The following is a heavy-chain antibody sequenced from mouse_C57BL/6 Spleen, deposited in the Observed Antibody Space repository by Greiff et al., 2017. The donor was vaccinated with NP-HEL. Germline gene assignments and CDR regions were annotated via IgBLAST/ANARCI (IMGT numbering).Heavy chain of an antibody. Sequence: QVQLQQPGAELVMPGASVKLSCKASGYTFTSYWMHWVKQRPGQGLEWIGELDPSDSYTNYNQKFKGKSTLTVDKSSSTAYMQLSSLTSEDSAVYYCAKGEYGNYVWYFDVWGTGTTVTVAS. CDR1: GYTFTSYW. CDR2: LDPSDSYT. V-gene: IGHV1-69*01. CDR3: AKGEYGNYVWYFDV. J-gene: IGHJ1*03. D-gene: IGHD2-10*02.